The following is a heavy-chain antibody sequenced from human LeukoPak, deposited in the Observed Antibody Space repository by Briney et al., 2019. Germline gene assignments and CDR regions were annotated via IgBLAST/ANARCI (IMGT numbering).Heavy chain of an antibody. CDR1: GFTVSSNY. CDR2: IYSGGST. V-gene: IGHV3-66*02. Sequence: GGSLRLSCAASGFTVSSNYMSWVRQAPGKGLEWVSVIYSGGSTYYADSVKGRFTIPRDNSKNALYLQMNSLRAEDTAVYYCARVRAAGPNWFDPWGQGTLVTVSS. D-gene: IGHD6-13*01. J-gene: IGHJ5*02. CDR3: ARVRAAGPNWFDP.